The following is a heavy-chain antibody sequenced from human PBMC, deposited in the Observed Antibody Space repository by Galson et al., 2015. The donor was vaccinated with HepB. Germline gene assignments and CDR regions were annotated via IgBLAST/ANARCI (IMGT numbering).Heavy chain of an antibody. CDR1: GDSVSSHSAA. J-gene: IGHJ5*02. Sequence: CAISGDSVSSHSAAWNWIRQSPSRGLEWLGRTYYRSKWYNDYAVSVKSRITINPDTSKNQFSLQLNSVTPEDTAVYYCARGYCSSTSCYNWFDPWGQGTLVTVSS. V-gene: IGHV6-1*01. CDR2: TYYRSKWYN. CDR3: ARGYCSSTSCYNWFDP. D-gene: IGHD2-2*01.